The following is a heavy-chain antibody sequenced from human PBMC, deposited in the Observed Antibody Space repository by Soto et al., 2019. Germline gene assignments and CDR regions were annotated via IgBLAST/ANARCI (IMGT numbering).Heavy chain of an antibody. V-gene: IGHV1-3*01. J-gene: IGHJ6*02. CDR1: GYTFTTHA. D-gene: IGHD1-1*01. CDR2: INGGTGQI. Sequence: GASVKVSCKASGYTFTTHAMHWVRQAPGQSLEWMGWINGGTGQIKHSQRFQGRVNITRDTSASTAYMELSSLRSEDTAVYYCARGKGMEENYYYYGLDIWGQGTTVPVSS. CDR3: ARGKGMEENYYYYGLDI.